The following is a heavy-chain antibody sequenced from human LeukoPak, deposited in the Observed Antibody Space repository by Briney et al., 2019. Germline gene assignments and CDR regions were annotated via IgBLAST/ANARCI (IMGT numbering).Heavy chain of an antibody. V-gene: IGHV1-2*02. D-gene: IGHD1-26*01. CDR1: GYTFTGYY. J-gene: IGHJ4*02. Sequence: ASVKVSCKVSGYTFTGYYMHWVRQAPGQGLEWMGWINPNSGGTNYAQKFQGRVTMTRDMSTTSVYMDLSSLRFEDTAVYYCARGRMGGTYSFDSWGQGTLVTVSS. CDR3: ARGRMGGTYSFDS. CDR2: INPNSGGT.